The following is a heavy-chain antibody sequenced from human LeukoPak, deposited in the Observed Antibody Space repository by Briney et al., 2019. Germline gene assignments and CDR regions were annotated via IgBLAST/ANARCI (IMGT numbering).Heavy chain of an antibody. J-gene: IGHJ3*02. V-gene: IGHV4-38-2*02. CDR1: GYYITSGYY. CDR2: VHHSGST. Sequence: SETLSLTCTVSGYYITSGYYWGWIRQPPGKGLEWIGSVHHSGSTYYNPSLTSRASISVDTYKHQFSLKLSSVPAADTVMSYGARDWPFSEGFHAFDIWGQGTMVTVSS. CDR3: ARDWPFSEGFHAFDI. D-gene: IGHD1-14*01.